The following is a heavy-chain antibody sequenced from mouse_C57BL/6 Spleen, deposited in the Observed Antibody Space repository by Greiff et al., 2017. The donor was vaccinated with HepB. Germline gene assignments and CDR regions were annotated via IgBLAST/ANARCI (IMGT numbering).Heavy chain of an antibody. CDR2: IDPSDSYT. Sequence: QVQLQQPGAELVKPGASVKLSCKASGYTFTSYWMQWVKQRPGQGLEWIGEIDPSDSYTNYNQKFKGKATLTVDTSSSTAYMQLSSLTSEGSAVYYCARWGLFAYWGQGTLVTVSA. J-gene: IGHJ3*01. V-gene: IGHV1-50*01. CDR3: ARWGLFAY. CDR1: GYTFTSYW.